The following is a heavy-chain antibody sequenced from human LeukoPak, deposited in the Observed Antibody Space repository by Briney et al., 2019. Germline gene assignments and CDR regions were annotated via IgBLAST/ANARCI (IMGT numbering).Heavy chain of an antibody. V-gene: IGHV1-24*01. Sequence: ASVKVSCEVSGYTLTELSMHWVRQAPGKGLEWMGGFDPEDGETIYAQKFQGRVTMTEDTSTDTAYMELSSLRSEDTAVYYCATADGWFGEFDVYWGQGTLVTVSS. CDR2: FDPEDGET. J-gene: IGHJ4*02. D-gene: IGHD3-10*01. CDR1: GYTLTELS. CDR3: ATADGWFGEFDVY.